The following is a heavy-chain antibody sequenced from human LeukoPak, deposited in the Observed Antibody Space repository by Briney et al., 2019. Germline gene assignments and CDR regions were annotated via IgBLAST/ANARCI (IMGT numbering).Heavy chain of an antibody. V-gene: IGHV3-11*01. CDR1: GLTFSDYY. Sequence: GGSLRLSCAASGLTFSDYYMSWIRQAPGKGLEWVSYISSSGSTKYYADSVKGRFTISRGNAKNSLYLQMNSLRAEDTAVYYCARVSPYSSSWNFDYWGQGTLVTVSS. J-gene: IGHJ4*02. CDR2: ISSSGSTK. D-gene: IGHD6-13*01. CDR3: ARVSPYSSSWNFDY.